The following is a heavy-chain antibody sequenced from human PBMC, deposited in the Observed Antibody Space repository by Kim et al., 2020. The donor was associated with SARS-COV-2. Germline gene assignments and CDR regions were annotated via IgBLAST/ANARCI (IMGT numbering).Heavy chain of an antibody. Sequence: ASVKVSCKASGYTFTGYYMHWVRQAPGQGLEWMGWINPNSGGTNYAQKFQGRVTMTRDTSISTAYMELSRLRSDDTAVYYCARDPFNYYDSSGYYYDDAFDIWGQGTMVTVSS. J-gene: IGHJ3*02. CDR1: GYTFTGYY. CDR2: INPNSGGT. D-gene: IGHD3-22*01. CDR3: ARDPFNYYDSSGYYYDDAFDI. V-gene: IGHV1-2*02.